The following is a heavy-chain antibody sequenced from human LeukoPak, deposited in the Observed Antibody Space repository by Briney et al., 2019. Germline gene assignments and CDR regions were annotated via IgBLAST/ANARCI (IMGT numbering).Heavy chain of an antibody. D-gene: IGHD3-16*01. V-gene: IGHV4-59*12. J-gene: IGHJ3*02. Sequence: PSETLSLTCTVSGGSISSYYWSWIRQPPGKGLEWIGYIYYSGSTNYNPSLKSRVTISVDRSKNQFSLKLSSVTAADTAVYYCARATNYDYVFGGAFDIWGQGTMVTVSS. CDR3: ARATNYDYVFGGAFDI. CDR1: GGSISSYY. CDR2: IYYSGST.